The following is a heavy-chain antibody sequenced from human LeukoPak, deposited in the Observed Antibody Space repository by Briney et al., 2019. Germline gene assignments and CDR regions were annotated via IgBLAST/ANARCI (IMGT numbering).Heavy chain of an antibody. CDR3: ARGRYCSSTSCSTLNWFDP. CDR2: ISSSSSSYI. D-gene: IGHD2-2*02. CDR1: GFTFSSYS. V-gene: IGHV3-21*03. J-gene: IGHJ5*02. Sequence: PGGSLRLSCAASGFTFSSYSMNWVRQAPGKGLEWVSSISSSSSSYIYYADSVKGRFTISRDNAKNSLYLQMNSLRAEDTAVYYCARGRYCSSTSCSTLNWFDPWGQGTLVTVSS.